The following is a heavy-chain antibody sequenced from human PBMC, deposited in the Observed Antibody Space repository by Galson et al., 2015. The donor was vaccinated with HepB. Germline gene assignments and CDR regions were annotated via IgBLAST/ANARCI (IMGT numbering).Heavy chain of an antibody. CDR2: INPNSGGT. CDR3: ARQDYSSSWYRWVDP. V-gene: IGHV1-2*02. J-gene: IGHJ5*02. CDR1: GYTFTGYF. D-gene: IGHD6-13*01. Sequence: SVKVSCKASGYTFTGYFIHWVRQAPGQGLEWMGWINPNSGGTYYAQKFQGRVTMTRDTSINTAYMELSRLRSDDPAVYYCARQDYSSSWYRWVDPWGQGTLVTVSS.